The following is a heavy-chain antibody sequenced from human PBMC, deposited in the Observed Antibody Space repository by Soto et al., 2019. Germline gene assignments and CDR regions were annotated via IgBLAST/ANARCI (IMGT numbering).Heavy chain of an antibody. J-gene: IGHJ4*02. V-gene: IGHV1-18*01. CDR1: GYTLTTYG. Sequence: QVQLVQSGAEVKKPGASVKVSCKAAGYTLTTYGVSWVRQAPGQGLEWVGWISAYNDHTNYAQKFQGRVTMTTDTSTSTADMELRSLRSDDTAVYYCARGTDFDYWGQGTLVTVSS. CDR3: ARGTDFDY. CDR2: ISAYNDHT. D-gene: IGHD1-1*01.